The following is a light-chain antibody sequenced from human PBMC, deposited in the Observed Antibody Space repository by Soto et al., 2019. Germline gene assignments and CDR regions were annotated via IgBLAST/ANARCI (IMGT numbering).Light chain of an antibody. V-gene: IGLV1-47*02. CDR3: QSFDNSVSGSGV. Sequence: QSVLTQPPSVSGTPGQRVTIYCSGSSSNVGVNYVYWYQHFPGTAPKLLIHTNDQRPSGVPDRFFGSKSGSSASLTIIGLQAEDEADYYCQSFDNSVSGSGVFGGGTKLTVL. CDR2: TND. CDR1: SSNVGVNY. J-gene: IGLJ3*02.